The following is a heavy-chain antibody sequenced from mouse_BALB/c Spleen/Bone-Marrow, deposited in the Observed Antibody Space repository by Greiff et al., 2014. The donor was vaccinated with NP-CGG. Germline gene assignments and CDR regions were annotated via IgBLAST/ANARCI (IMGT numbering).Heavy chain of an antibody. D-gene: IGHD4-1*01. CDR1: GYAFTNYL. J-gene: IGHJ2*01. Sequence: VQLQESGAELVRPGTSVKVSCKASGYAFTNYLIEWVKQRPGKGLEWIGVINPGSGGTNYNEKFKGKATLTADKSSSTAYMQLSSLTSDDSAVYFCARRELGEFDYWGQGTTLTVSS. CDR3: ARRELGEFDY. CDR2: INPGSGGT. V-gene: IGHV1-54*01.